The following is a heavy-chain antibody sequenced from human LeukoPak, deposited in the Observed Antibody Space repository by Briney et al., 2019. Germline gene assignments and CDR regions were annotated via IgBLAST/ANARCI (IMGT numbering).Heavy chain of an antibody. CDR3: GRDREPWIQLWLPKGY. D-gene: IGHD5-18*01. V-gene: IGHV3-48*01. CDR2: ISSSSSTI. Sequence: GGSLRLSCAASGFTFSSYSMNWVRQAPGKGLEWVSYISSSSSTIYYADSVKGRFTISGDNAKNSLYLQMNSLRAEDTAVYYGGRDREPWIQLWLPKGYWGQGTLVTVSS. J-gene: IGHJ4*02. CDR1: GFTFSSYS.